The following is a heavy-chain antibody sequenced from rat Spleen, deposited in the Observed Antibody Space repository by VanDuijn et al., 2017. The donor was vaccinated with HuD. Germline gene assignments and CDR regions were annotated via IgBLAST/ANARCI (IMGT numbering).Heavy chain of an antibody. CDR3: VKEANYGDLMDA. D-gene: IGHD1-11*01. Sequence: EVQLVESGGGLVQPGGSLKLSCVVSGFTFSSYWMYWFRQAPGKGLEWVSSINTDGGSTYYPDSVRDRFTISRDNAKNTLYLQMDSLRSEDTATYYCVKEANYGDLMDAWGQGASVTVSS. V-gene: IGHV5-58*01. CDR1: GFTFSSYW. CDR2: INTDGGST. J-gene: IGHJ4*01.